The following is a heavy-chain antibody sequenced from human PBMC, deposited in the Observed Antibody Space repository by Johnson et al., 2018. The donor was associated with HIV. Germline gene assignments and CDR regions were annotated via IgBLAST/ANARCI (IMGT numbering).Heavy chain of an antibody. J-gene: IGHJ3*02. V-gene: IGHV3-7*01. CDR2: IKQDGSEK. D-gene: IGHD6-13*01. CDR3: AKDFIAAAGHDAFDI. CDR1: GFTVSSNY. Sequence: VQLVESGGGLVQPGGSLRLSCAASGFTVSSNYMSWVRQAPGKGLEWVANIKQDGSEKYYVDSVKGRFTISRDNSKNTLYLQMNSLRAEDTAVYYCAKDFIAAAGHDAFDIWGQGTMVTVSS.